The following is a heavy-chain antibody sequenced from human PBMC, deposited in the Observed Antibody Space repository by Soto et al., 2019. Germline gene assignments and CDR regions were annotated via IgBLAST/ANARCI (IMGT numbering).Heavy chain of an antibody. J-gene: IGHJ6*02. V-gene: IGHV3-13*01. CDR2: ISTAADT. Sequence: GGSLRLSCAASIFTLSDYDMHWVRQATGKGLEWVSAISTAADTFYSGSVKGRFTISRENAKNSLYLQMNSLRAEDTAVYYCVREPDSPRSFSGMDVWGQGTTVTVSS. CDR3: VREPDSPRSFSGMDV. CDR1: IFTLSDYD.